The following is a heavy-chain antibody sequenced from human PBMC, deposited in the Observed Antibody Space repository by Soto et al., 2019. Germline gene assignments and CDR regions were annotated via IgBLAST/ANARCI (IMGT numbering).Heavy chain of an antibody. J-gene: IGHJ5*02. CDR3: ARGGLVLVPAAPGWFDP. D-gene: IGHD2-2*01. Sequence: GGSLRLSCAASGFTFSSYSMNWVRQAPGKGLEWVSSISSSSSYIYYADSVKGRFTISRDNAKNSLYLQMNSLRAEDTAVYYCARGGLVLVPAAPGWFDPWGQGTLVTVSS. V-gene: IGHV3-21*01. CDR1: GFTFSSYS. CDR2: ISSSSSYI.